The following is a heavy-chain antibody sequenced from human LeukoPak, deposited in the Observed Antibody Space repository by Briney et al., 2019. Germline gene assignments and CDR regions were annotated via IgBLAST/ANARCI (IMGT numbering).Heavy chain of an antibody. V-gene: IGHV5-51*01. CDR2: IYPGDSDT. CDR1: GYNFPSYW. D-gene: IGHD6-19*01. Sequence: GEALQISCKGSGYNFPSYWIGWVRQMPGKGLEWMGVIYPGDSDTRYSPSFQGQVTISVDKSNSTAYLQWSSLKASDTAMYYCARRDYSSGRTYFNHWGQGTLVSVSS. J-gene: IGHJ1*01. CDR3: ARRDYSSGRTYFNH.